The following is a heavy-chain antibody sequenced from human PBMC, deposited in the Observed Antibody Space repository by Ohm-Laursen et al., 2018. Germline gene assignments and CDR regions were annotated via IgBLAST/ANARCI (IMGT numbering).Heavy chain of an antibody. CDR2: INPNSGGT. V-gene: IGHV1-2*02. J-gene: IGHJ4*02. CDR1: GYTFTGYY. CDR3: ARDQNYYGSGSYYNVDY. Sequence: GSSVKVSCKASGYTFTGYYMHWVRQAPGQGLEWMGWINPNSGGTNYAQKFQGRVTMTRDTSTSTAYMELSGLRSDDTAVYYCARDQNYYGSGSYYNVDYWGQGTLVIVSS. D-gene: IGHD3-10*01.